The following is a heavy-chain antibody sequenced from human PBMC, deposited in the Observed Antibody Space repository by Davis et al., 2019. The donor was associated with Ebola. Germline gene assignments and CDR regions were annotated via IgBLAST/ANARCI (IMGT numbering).Heavy chain of an antibody. D-gene: IGHD3-10*01. CDR1: GGSISSYY. CDR2: IYYSGST. V-gene: IGHV4-59*01. J-gene: IGHJ3*02. CDR3: ARGFLWFGELAAFDI. Sequence: PSETLSLTCTVSGGSISSYYWSWIRQPPGKGLEWIGYIYYSGSTNYNPSLKSRVTISVDTSKNQFSLKLSSVTAADTAVYYCARGFLWFGELAAFDIWCQGTIVTVSS.